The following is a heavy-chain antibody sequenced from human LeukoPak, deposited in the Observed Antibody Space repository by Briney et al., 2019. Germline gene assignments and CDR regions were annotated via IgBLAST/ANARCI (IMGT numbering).Heavy chain of an antibody. CDR1: GFTFSSYG. V-gene: IGHV3-30*18. Sequence: PGGSLRLSCAASGFTFSSYGMHWVRQAPGKGLEWVAVISYDGSNKYYADSVKGRFTISRDNSKNTLYLQMNSLRTEDTAVYYCAKVKSPVTIGWPLFDMWGQGTMVTVSS. D-gene: IGHD5-24*01. CDR2: ISYDGSNK. CDR3: AKVKSPVTIGWPLFDM. J-gene: IGHJ3*02.